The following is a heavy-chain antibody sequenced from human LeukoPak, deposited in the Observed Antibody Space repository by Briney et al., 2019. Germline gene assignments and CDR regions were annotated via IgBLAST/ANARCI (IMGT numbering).Heavy chain of an antibody. J-gene: IGHJ4*02. CDR2: ISGSGGRT. D-gene: IGHD5-24*01. V-gene: IGHV3-23*01. CDR1: GFTFSSYG. Sequence: GGTLRLSCAASGFTFSSYGMSWVRQAPGKGLEWVSTISGSGGRTYYADSVKGRFTISRDNSKNTLYLQMNSLRAEDTAVFYCAKDQGDDYGDYWGQGTLVTVSS. CDR3: AKDQGDDYGDY.